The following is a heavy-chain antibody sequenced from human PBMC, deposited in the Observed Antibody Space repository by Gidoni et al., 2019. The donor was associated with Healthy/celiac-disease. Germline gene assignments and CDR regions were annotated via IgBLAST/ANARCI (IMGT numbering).Heavy chain of an antibody. Sequence: HVQLQPWGAGLLKPSDPLSLTCAVYGGSFSGYYWSWIRQPPGQGLEWIGEINHSGSTNYNPALKSRVTISVDTSKNQFSLKLSSVTAADTAVYYCARGRAFDYWGQGTLVTVSS. CDR2: INHSGST. J-gene: IGHJ4*02. CDR1: GGSFSGYY. V-gene: IGHV4-34*01. CDR3: ARGRAFDY.